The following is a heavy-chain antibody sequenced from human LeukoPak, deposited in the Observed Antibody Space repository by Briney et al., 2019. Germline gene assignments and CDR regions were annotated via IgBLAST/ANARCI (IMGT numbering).Heavy chain of an antibody. J-gene: IGHJ5*02. V-gene: IGHV3-23*01. D-gene: IGHD3-10*01. CDR2: ISGSGGST. CDR1: GFTFSSYG. CDR3: AKDYSKTSYYGSGTYYRPNWFDP. Sequence: GGTLRLSCAASGFTFSSYGMSWVRQAPGKGLEWVSAISGSGGSTYYADSVKGRFTISRDNSKNTLYLQMNSLRAEDTAVYYCAKDYSKTSYYGSGTYYRPNWFDPWGQGTLVTVSS.